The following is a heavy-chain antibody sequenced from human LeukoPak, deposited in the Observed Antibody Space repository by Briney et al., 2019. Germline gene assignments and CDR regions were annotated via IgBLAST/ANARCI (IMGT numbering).Heavy chain of an antibody. V-gene: IGHV1-2*02. D-gene: IGHD5-12*01. CDR3: ARRALFGDSGYDYNWFDP. CDR1: GYTFTDYY. J-gene: IGHJ5*02. CDR2: INPDSGGT. Sequence: ASVKVSCKASGYTFTDYYMHWVRQAPGQGFEWMGWINPDSGGTKYAQKFQGRVTMTRDTSISTAYMELSRLRSNDTAVYYCARRALFGDSGYDYNWFDPWGQGTLVTVSS.